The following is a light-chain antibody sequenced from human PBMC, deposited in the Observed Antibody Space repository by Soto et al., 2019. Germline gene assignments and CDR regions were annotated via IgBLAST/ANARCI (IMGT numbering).Light chain of an antibody. CDR2: EVS. Sequence: QSALTQPPSASGSPGQSVTISCTGTSSDVGAYPYVSWYQQYPGKAPKLMIYEVSKRPSGVPDRFSGSKSGNTASLTVSGLQAEDEADYYCTSYVGSDIWVFGGGTKLTVL. J-gene: IGLJ3*02. CDR1: SSDVGAYPY. CDR3: TSYVGSDIWV. V-gene: IGLV2-8*01.